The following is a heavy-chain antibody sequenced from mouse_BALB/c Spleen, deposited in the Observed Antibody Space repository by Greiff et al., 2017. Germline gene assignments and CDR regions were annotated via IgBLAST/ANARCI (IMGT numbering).Heavy chain of an antibody. CDR1: GFTFSSYA. CDR3: ARGSGAY. J-gene: IGHJ3*01. Sequence: EVQVVESGGGLVKPGGSLKLSCAASGFTFSSYAMSWVRQTPEKRLEWVASISSGGSTYYPDSVKGRFTISRDNARNILYLQMSSLRSEDTAMYYCARGSGAYWGQGTLVTVSA. V-gene: IGHV5-6-5*01. CDR2: ISSGGST.